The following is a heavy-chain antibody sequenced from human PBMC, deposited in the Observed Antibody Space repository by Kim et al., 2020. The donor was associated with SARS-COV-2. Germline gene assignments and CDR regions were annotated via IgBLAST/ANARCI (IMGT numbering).Heavy chain of an antibody. J-gene: IGHJ1*01. D-gene: IGHD6-13*01. Sequence: SETLSLTCTVSGGSISSYYWSWIRQPPGKGLEWIGYIYYSGSTNYNPSLKSRVTISVDTSKNQFSLKLSSVTAADTAVYYCARVAAAAGSPEYFQHWGQGTLVTVSS. CDR2: IYYSGST. V-gene: IGHV4-59*13. CDR3: ARVAAAAGSPEYFQH. CDR1: GGSISSYY.